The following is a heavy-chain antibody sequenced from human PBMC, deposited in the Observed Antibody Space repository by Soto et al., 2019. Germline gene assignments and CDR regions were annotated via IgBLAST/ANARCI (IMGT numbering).Heavy chain of an antibody. CDR3: ARDCSGGYCYSAGQFDY. J-gene: IGHJ4*02. Sequence: EVQLVESGGGLIQPGGSLRLSCAASGFTVSSNYMSWVRQAPGKGLEWVSLIYSGGKTYYADSVKGRFTISRDNSKNTLYLQMNRLRADDTAVYYCARDCSGGYCYSAGQFDYWGQGTLVTVSS. CDR1: GFTVSSNY. V-gene: IGHV3-53*01. D-gene: IGHD2-15*01. CDR2: IYSGGKT.